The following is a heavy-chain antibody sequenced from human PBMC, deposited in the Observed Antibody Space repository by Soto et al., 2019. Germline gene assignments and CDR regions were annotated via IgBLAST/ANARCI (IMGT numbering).Heavy chain of an antibody. J-gene: IGHJ4*02. CDR2: INPNSGGT. V-gene: IGHV1-2*04. Sequence: ASVKVSCKASRYTFTGYSMHWVRQAPGQGLEWMGWINPNSGGTNYAQKFQGWVTMTRDTSISTAYMELSRLRSDDTAVYYCARDSRYYDFWSGSQASPLYFDYWGQGTMVTVSS. CDR3: ARDSRYYDFWSGSQASPLYFDY. D-gene: IGHD3-3*01. CDR1: RYTFTGYS.